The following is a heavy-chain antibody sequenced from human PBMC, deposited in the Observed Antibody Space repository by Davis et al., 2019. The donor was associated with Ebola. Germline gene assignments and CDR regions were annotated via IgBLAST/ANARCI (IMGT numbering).Heavy chain of an antibody. CDR3: ARGETDFDY. Sequence: GESLKISCVVSGFTVSSNYMSWVRQAPGKGLEWVSVINRGGSTNYADSVKGRFTISRDNSKNTLYLQLSSLSAEDTAMNYCARGETDFDYWGQGTLVTVSS. CDR2: INRGGST. J-gene: IGHJ4*02. CDR1: GFTVSSNY. V-gene: IGHV3-53*01.